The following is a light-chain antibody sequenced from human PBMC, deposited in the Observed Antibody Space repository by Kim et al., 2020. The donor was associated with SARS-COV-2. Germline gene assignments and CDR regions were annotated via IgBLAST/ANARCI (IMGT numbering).Light chain of an antibody. J-gene: IGKJ1*01. Sequence: ASVGDRVTITCRASQGISNYVAWYQQKPGKVPKLLIYAASTLQSGVPSRFSGSGSGTDFTLTISSLQPEDVATYYCQKYNSAPRGFGQGAKVDIK. V-gene: IGKV1-27*01. CDR1: QGISNY. CDR2: AAS. CDR3: QKYNSAPRG.